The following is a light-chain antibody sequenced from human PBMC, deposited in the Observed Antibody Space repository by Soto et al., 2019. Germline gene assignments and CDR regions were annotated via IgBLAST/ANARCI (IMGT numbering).Light chain of an antibody. J-gene: IGKJ4*01. V-gene: IGKV1-5*01. Sequence: DIQMTQSPSTLSASVGDRVTITCRASQSISTQLVWYQQRPGKVPKLLMSEASNWQSGVPSRFSGSGSGTEFTLTISSLQPEDFATYYCQQHNSYPLTFGGGTKVDIK. CDR2: EAS. CDR1: QSISTQ. CDR3: QQHNSYPLT.